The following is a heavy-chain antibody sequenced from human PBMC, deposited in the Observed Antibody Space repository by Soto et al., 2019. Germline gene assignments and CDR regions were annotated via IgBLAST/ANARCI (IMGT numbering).Heavy chain of an antibody. J-gene: IGHJ3*01. Sequence: GGSLRLSCAASGFTFSNYAMNWVRQSPGKGLEGVSVISGSGGSAYYADSVQGRFTISRDNSKNTLYLQMNSLRAEDTAIYYCVREGSGWYSRGSFDFWGRGTMVTVSS. CDR2: ISGSGGSA. CDR3: VREGSGWYSRGSFDF. D-gene: IGHD6-19*01. V-gene: IGHV3-23*01. CDR1: GFTFSNYA.